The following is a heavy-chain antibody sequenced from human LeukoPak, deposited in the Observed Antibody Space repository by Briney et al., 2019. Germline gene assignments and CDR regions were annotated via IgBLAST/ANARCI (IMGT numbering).Heavy chain of an antibody. Sequence: SETLSLTCTVSGGSIGSSNYYWAWIRQPPGQGLEWIGSIYYRGNAYYNPSLKSRVTISVDTSKNQFSLSLSSVTAADTAVYYCAREEDRSGDWGQGTLVTVTS. D-gene: IGHD3-22*01. CDR2: IYYRGNA. CDR3: AREEDRSGD. V-gene: IGHV4-39*07. CDR1: GGSIGSSNYY. J-gene: IGHJ4*02.